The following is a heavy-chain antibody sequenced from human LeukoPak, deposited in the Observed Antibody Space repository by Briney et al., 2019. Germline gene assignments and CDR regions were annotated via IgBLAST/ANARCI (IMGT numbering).Heavy chain of an antibody. D-gene: IGHD5-12*01. CDR2: IGGSADSA. CDR1: GFTFSIYA. CDR3: ARKSGYDSGPSSYYYYMDV. Sequence: GGSLRLSCAASGFTFSIYAMNWVRQAPGKGLEWVSVIGGSADSADYADSVKGRFTISRDNAKNSLYLQMNSLRAEDTAVYYCARKSGYDSGPSSYYYYMDVWGKGTTVTVSS. V-gene: IGHV3-23*01. J-gene: IGHJ6*03.